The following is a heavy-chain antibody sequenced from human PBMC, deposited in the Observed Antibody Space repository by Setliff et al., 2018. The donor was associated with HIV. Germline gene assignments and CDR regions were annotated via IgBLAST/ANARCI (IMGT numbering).Heavy chain of an antibody. Sequence: ASVKVSCKASGYTFIDNYIHWVRQAPGQGLEWMGLINPTGDITFYPQKFQARVTMTRDTSTSTVYLELRSLRSEDTAVYYCARDWEYGYFDSSGYYPGDYWGQGTLVTVSS. D-gene: IGHD3-22*01. V-gene: IGHV1-46*01. CDR3: ARDWEYGYFDSSGYYPGDY. J-gene: IGHJ4*02. CDR2: INPTGDIT. CDR1: GYTFIDNY.